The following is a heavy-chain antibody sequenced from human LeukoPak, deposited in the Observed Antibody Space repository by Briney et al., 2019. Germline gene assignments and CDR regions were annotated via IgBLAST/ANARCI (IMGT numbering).Heavy chain of an antibody. V-gene: IGHV3-20*04. Sequence: GGSLRLSCAASGFTFDDYGMSWVRQAPGKGLEWVSGINWNGGSTGYADSVKGRFTISRDNAKTSLYLQMNSLRAEDTAVYYCARHLSGITGYTYGRGIDYWGQGTLVTVSS. D-gene: IGHD5-18*01. CDR3: ARHLSGITGYTYGRGIDY. CDR2: INWNGGST. J-gene: IGHJ4*02. CDR1: GFTFDDYG.